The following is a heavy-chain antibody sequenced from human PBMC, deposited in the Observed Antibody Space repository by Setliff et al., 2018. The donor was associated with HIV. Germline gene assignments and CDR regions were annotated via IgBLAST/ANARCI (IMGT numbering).Heavy chain of an antibody. D-gene: IGHD1-26*01. J-gene: IGHJ4*02. Sequence: ASVKVSCKVSGHTLTELSMHWVRQAPGKGLEWMGGFDPEKSEKIYAQKLQGRVTMTEDTSTDTAYMELRSLRSEDTAVYYCATHRWYSGSYLRDYWARERWSPSPQ. CDR2: FDPEKSEK. CDR3: ATHRWYSGSYLRDY. CDR1: GHTLTELS. V-gene: IGHV1-24*01.